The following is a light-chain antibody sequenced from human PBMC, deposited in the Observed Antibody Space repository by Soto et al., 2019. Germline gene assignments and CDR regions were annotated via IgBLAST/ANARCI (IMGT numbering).Light chain of an antibody. CDR3: QQHTT. Sequence: DMHMTRSPSCLSASVVDRGTITCRGSQGISSWLAWYQQKPGKAPRLLIYKASSLASGVPSRFSGSGSGTEFTLTISSLQPEDVATYHCQQHTTFGQGTKVDIK. V-gene: IGKV1-5*03. J-gene: IGKJ1*01. CDR2: KAS. CDR1: QGISSW.